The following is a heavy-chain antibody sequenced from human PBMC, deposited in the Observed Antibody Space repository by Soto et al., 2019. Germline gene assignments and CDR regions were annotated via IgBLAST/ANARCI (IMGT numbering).Heavy chain of an antibody. CDR3: ARVAEDCSGGSCYPLGYYGMDV. J-gene: IGHJ6*02. CDR2: IIPIFGTA. CDR1: GGTFSSYA. V-gene: IGHV1-69*13. D-gene: IGHD2-15*01. Sequence: ASVKVSCKASGGTFSSYAISWVRQAPGQGLEWMGGIIPIFGTANYAQKFQGRVTITADESTSTAYMELSSLRSEDTAVYYCARVAEDCSGGSCYPLGYYGMDVWGQGTTVTVSS.